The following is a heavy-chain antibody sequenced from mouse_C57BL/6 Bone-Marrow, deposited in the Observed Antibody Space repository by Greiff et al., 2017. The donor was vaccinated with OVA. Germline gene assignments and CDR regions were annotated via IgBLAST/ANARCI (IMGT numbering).Heavy chain of an antibody. D-gene: IGHD2-1*01. CDR1: GFTFSDYY. Sequence: EVMLVESAGGLVQPGSSMKLSCTASGFTFSDYYMAWVRQVPEKGLEWVANINYDGSSTYYLDSLKSRFIISRDNAKNILYLQMSSLKSEDTATYYCAREESIYYGNYWYFDVWGTGTTVTVSS. CDR3: AREESIYYGNYWYFDV. V-gene: IGHV5-16*01. J-gene: IGHJ1*03. CDR2: INYDGSST.